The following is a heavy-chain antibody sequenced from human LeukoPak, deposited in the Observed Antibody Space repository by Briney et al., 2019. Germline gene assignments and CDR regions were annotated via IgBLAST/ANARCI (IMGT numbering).Heavy chain of an antibody. D-gene: IGHD1-26*01. CDR2: MNPDTGDT. Sequence: ASVSVSCKASGYTFSGYDINWVRQAAGQGLEGMGWMNPDTGDTDYAQKFQGRVTMTRNTSIDTAYMELSGLRSEDTALYYCTRGSLSGSSRDYWGQGTLVTVSS. J-gene: IGHJ4*02. CDR1: GYTFSGYD. V-gene: IGHV1-8*01. CDR3: TRGSLSGSSRDY.